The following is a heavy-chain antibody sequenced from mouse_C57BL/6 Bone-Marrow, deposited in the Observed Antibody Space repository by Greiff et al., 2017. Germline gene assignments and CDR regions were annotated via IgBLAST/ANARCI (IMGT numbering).Heavy chain of an antibody. CDR3: ARSGPLGRSFDY. V-gene: IGHV1-55*01. CDR2: IYPTSGRT. Sequence: QVQLQQPGADLVKPGASVKMSCKASGYTFTSYWITWVQQRPGQGLEWIGDIYPTSGRTNYNEKFKSKAILTVDTSSNTAYMQLSSLTSEDSAVFYCARSGPLGRSFDYWGQGTTLTVSS. J-gene: IGHJ2*01. D-gene: IGHD4-1*01. CDR1: GYTFTSYW.